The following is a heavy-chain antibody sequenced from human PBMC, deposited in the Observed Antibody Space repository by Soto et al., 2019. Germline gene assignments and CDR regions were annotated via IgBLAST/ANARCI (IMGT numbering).Heavy chain of an antibody. V-gene: IGHV5-10-1*01. J-gene: IGHJ4*02. D-gene: IGHD2-2*01. Sequence: GESLKISCKGSGYSFTSYWISWVRQMPGKGLEWMGRIDPSDSYTNYSPSFQGHVTISADKYISTAYLQWSSLKASDTAMYYCARLGCSSTSGHLYVYWGKGTLVTVSS. CDR3: ARLGCSSTSGHLYVY. CDR2: IDPSDSYT. CDR1: GYSFTSYW.